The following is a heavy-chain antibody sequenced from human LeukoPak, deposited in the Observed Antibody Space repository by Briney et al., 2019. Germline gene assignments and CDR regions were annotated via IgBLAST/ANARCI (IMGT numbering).Heavy chain of an antibody. CDR1: GFSITDHH. Sequence: GGSLRLSCAGAGFSITDHHMDGVRQAPGKGREGIGRSATTKPNSCNTQYAASVGGRFTISRDDSQNLLYLHLNSLKTEDTAVYYCVRVVTTGSGWYHFDNWGLGTLVTVSS. CDR2: SATTKPNSCNT. D-gene: IGHD1-1*01. V-gene: IGHV3-72*01. J-gene: IGHJ4*02. CDR3: VRVVTTGSGWYHFDN.